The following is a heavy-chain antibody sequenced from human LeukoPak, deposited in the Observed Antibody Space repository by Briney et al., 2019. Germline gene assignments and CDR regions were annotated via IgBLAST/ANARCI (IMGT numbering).Heavy chain of an antibody. J-gene: IGHJ4*01. CDR3: ARLGGIAAAGTGDY. Sequence: GASPKISRNDSRYNFTSYWIGWVRQMPGKTLQWIGIIYPGDSDTRYSPSFQGQVTISADKSISTAYLQWSSLKASDTAMYSCARLGGIAAAGTGDYWGHGTLVTVSS. CDR2: IYPGDSDT. CDR1: RYNFTSYW. V-gene: IGHV5-51*01. D-gene: IGHD6-13*01.